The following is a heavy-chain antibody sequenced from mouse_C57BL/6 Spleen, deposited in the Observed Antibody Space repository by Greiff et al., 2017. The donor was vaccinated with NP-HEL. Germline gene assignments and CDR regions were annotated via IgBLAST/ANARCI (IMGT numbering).Heavy chain of an antibody. CDR2: IYPGGGYT. V-gene: IGHV1-63*01. D-gene: IGHD1-1*01. J-gene: IGHJ2*01. Sequence: QVQLQQSGAELVRPGPSVKMSCKASGYTFTNYWIGWAKQRPGHGLEWIGDIYPGGGYTNYNEKFKGKATLTADKSSSTAYMQFSSLTSEDSAIYYCARYYYEVYFDYWGQGTTLTVSS. CDR1: GYTFTNYW. CDR3: ARYYYEVYFDY.